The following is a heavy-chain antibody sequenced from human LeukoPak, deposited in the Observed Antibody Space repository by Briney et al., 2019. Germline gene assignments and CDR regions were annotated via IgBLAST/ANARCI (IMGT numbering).Heavy chain of an antibody. Sequence: GGSLRLSCAASGFTFYSYAMSWVRQAPGKGLEWVSAISGSGVNTFYADFVKGRLTISRDSSKNTLYLQMNSLRVEDTAVYYCARDYDFWSGTGKGAFDIWGQGTMVTVSP. CDR3: ARDYDFWSGTGKGAFDI. J-gene: IGHJ3*02. CDR2: ISGSGVNT. D-gene: IGHD3-3*01. CDR1: GFTFYSYA. V-gene: IGHV3-23*01.